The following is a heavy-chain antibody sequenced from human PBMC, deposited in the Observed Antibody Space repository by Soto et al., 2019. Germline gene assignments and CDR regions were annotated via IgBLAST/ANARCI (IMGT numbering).Heavy chain of an antibody. CDR1: GGSSSSGGYY. V-gene: IGHV4-31*03. CDR3: ARYDNSGSHGFDI. J-gene: IGHJ3*02. D-gene: IGHD3-22*01. CDR2: IYYSGST. Sequence: QVQLQESGPGLVKPSQTLSLTCTVSGGSSSSGGYYWSRIRQHPGKGLEWIGYIYYSGSTYYNPSLKSRVTISVDTSKNQFSLKLSSVTAADTAVYYCARYDNSGSHGFDIWGQGTMVTVSS.